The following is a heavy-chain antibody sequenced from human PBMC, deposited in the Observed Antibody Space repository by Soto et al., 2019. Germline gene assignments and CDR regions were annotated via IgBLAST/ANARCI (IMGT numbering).Heavy chain of an antibody. V-gene: IGHV4-39*01. CDR3: ARLRRGEAAAGFVAFDI. CDR2: IYYSGST. D-gene: IGHD6-13*01. Sequence: SETLSLTCTVSGGSISSSSYYWGWIRQPPGKGLEWIGSIYYSGSTYYNPSLKSRVTISVDTSKNQFSLKLSSVTAADTAVYYCARLRRGEAAAGFVAFDIWGQGTMVTVSS. CDR1: GGSISSSSYY. J-gene: IGHJ3*02.